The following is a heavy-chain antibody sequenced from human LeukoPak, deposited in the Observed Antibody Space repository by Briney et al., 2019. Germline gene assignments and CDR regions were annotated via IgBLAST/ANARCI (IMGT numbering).Heavy chain of an antibody. Sequence: SETLSLTCTVSGGSISSSSYYWGWIRQPPGKGLEWIGSIYYSGSTYYNPSLKSRVTISVDTSKIQSSLKLISVTAADTAVYYCTRQLLWFGKLFPSDAFDIWGQGTMVTVSS. CDR1: GGSISSSSYY. J-gene: IGHJ3*02. CDR2: IYYSGST. CDR3: TRQLLWFGKLFPSDAFDI. V-gene: IGHV4-39*01. D-gene: IGHD3-10*01.